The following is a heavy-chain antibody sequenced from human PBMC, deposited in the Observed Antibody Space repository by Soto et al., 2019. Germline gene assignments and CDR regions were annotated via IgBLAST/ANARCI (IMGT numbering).Heavy chain of an antibody. CDR2: INHSGST. D-gene: IGHD5-12*01. J-gene: IGHJ4*02. V-gene: IGHV4-34*01. Sequence: SETLSLTCAVYGGSFSGYYWSWIRQPPGKGLEWIGEINHSGSTNYNPSLKSRVTISVDTSKNQFSLKLSSVTAADTAVYYCERGGLQDPTDYWGQGTMVTVYS. CDR3: ERGGLQDPTDY. CDR1: GGSFSGYY.